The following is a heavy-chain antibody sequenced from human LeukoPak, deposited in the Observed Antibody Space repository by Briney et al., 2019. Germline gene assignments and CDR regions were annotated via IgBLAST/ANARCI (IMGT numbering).Heavy chain of an antibody. J-gene: IGHJ4*02. V-gene: IGHV4-39*01. Sequence: PSETPSLTCTVSGGSISSSSYYWGWIRQPPGKGLEWIGSIYYSGSTYYNPSLKSRVTISVDTSKNQFSLKLSSVTAADTAVYYCARSLAGTIDYWGQGTLVTVSS. CDR1: GGSISSSSYY. CDR3: ARSLAGTIDY. D-gene: IGHD1-1*01. CDR2: IYYSGST.